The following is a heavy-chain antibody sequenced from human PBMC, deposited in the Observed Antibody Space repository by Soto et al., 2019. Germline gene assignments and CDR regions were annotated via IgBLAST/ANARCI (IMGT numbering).Heavy chain of an antibody. CDR2: IIPILGIA. V-gene: IGHV1-69*04. CDR3: ARDTQSDDILTGYIDNNWFDT. D-gene: IGHD3-9*01. CDR1: GGTFSSYT. J-gene: IGHJ5*02. Sequence: ASVKVSCKASGGTFSSYTISWVRQAPGQGLEWMGRIIPILGIANYAQKFQGRVTITADKSTSTAYMELSSLRSEDTAVYYCARDTQSDDILTGYIDNNWFDTWGQGTLVTVSS.